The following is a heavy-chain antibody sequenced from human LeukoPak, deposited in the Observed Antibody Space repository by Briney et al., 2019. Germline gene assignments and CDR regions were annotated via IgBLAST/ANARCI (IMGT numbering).Heavy chain of an antibody. CDR2: IIPIFGTA. CDR1: GGTFSSYA. J-gene: IGHJ6*03. CDR3: ASDSSGYPTGYYYYYMDV. V-gene: IGHV1-69*13. Sequence: SVKVSCKASGGTFSSYAISWVRQAPGQGLEWMGGIIPIFGTANYAQKFQGRVTITADESTSTAYMELSGLRSEDTAVYYCASDSSGYPTGYYYYYMDVWGKGTTVTVSS. D-gene: IGHD3-22*01.